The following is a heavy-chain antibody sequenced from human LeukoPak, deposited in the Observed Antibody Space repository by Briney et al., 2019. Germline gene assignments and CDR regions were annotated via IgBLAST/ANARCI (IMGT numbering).Heavy chain of an antibody. D-gene: IGHD6-13*01. CDR2: ISSSSYI. CDR1: GFTFSSYS. V-gene: IGHV3-21*01. Sequence: GGSLRLSCAASGFTFSSYSMNWVRQAPGKGLEWVSSISSSSYIYYADSVKGRFTISRDNAKNSLYLQMNSLRAEDTAVYYCAREAGRQQLVDYWGQGTLVTVSS. CDR3: AREAGRQQLVDY. J-gene: IGHJ4*02.